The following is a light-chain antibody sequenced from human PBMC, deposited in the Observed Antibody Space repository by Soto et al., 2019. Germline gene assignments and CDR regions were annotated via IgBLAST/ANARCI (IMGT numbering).Light chain of an antibody. CDR1: QTISSW. CDR2: KAS. V-gene: IGKV1-5*03. Sequence: DIQITQSPSTLSGSVGDRVAITCRASQTISSWLAWYQQKPGKAPKLLIYKASTLKSGAPSRFSGSGSGTHFTLTISSLQPEDFATYYCQQLHGYPITFGQGTRLEIK. J-gene: IGKJ5*01. CDR3: QQLHGYPIT.